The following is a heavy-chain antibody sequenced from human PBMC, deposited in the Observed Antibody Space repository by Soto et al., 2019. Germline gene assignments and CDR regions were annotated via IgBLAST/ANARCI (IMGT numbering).Heavy chain of an antibody. CDR1: GGSISSSSYY. CDR2: IYYSGST. D-gene: IGHD4-17*01. V-gene: IGHV4-39*01. J-gene: IGHJ4*02. Sequence: QLQLQESGPGLVKPSETLSLTCTVSGGSISSSSYYWGWIRQPPGKGLEWIGSIYYSGSTYYNPSLKRRVTISVDTSKNQFSLKLSSVTAADTAVYYCARLSSDYGDYYFDYWGQGTLVTVSS. CDR3: ARLSSDYGDYYFDY.